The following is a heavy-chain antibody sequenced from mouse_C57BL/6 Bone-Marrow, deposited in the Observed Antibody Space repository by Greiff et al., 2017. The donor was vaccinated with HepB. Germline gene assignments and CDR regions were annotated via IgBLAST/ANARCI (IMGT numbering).Heavy chain of an antibody. D-gene: IGHD2-4*01. V-gene: IGHV5-4*01. Sequence: EVKLMESGGGLVKPGGSLKLSCAASGFTFSSYAMSWVRQTPEKRLEWVATISDGGSYTYYPDNVKGRFTISRDNAKNNLYLQMSHLKSEDTAMYYCAREGRLRRRFAYWGQGTLVTVSA. CDR3: AREGRLRRRFAY. CDR2: ISDGGSYT. CDR1: GFTFSSYA. J-gene: IGHJ3*01.